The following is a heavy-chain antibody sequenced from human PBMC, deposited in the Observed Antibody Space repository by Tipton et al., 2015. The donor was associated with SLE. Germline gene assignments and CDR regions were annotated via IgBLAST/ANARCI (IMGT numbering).Heavy chain of an antibody. CDR2: INHSGST. Sequence: TLSLTCAVSGYSISSGYYWSWIRQPPGKGLEWIGEINHSGSTNYNPSLKSRVTISVDTSKNQFSLKLSSVTAADTAVYYCARRRPRYYDSSGYSIIDYWGQGTLVTVSS. J-gene: IGHJ4*02. CDR3: ARRRPRYYDSSGYSIIDY. D-gene: IGHD3-22*01. V-gene: IGHV4-34*01. CDR1: GYSISSGYY.